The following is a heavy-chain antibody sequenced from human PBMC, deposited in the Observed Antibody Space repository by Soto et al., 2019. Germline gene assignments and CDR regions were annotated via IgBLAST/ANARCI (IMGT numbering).Heavy chain of an antibody. V-gene: IGHV4-59*01. D-gene: IGHD2-15*01. CDR1: GGSISSYY. CDR3: ARSPIVVVVAATGPPYFDY. CDR2: IYYSGST. Sequence: PSETLSLTCTVSGGSISSYYWSWIRQPPGKGLEWIGYIYYSGSTNYNPSLKSRVTISVDTSKNQFSLKLSSVTAADTAVYYCARSPIVVVVAATGPPYFDYWGQGTLVTVS. J-gene: IGHJ4*02.